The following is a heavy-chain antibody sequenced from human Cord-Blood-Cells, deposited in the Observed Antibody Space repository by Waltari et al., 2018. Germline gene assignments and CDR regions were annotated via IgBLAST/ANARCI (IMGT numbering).Heavy chain of an antibody. CDR3: ASFAARDEVYFDY. V-gene: IGHV4-34*01. CDR2: LNPSGST. CDR1: GGSFSGYS. D-gene: IGHD6-6*01. Sequence: QVQLQQWGAGLLKPSETLSLTCAVYGGSFSGYSWSWIRQPPGKGREWIGELNPSGSTNYNPPLKSRVTISVDTAKNQFSLKLSSVTAADTAVYYCASFAARDEVYFDYWGQGTLVTVSS. J-gene: IGHJ4*02.